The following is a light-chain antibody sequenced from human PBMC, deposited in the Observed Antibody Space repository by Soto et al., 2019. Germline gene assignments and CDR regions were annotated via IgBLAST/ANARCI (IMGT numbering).Light chain of an antibody. J-gene: IGKJ5*01. CDR2: AAS. Sequence: ESQKTQVPSPLSASVWDRVTITFRASQSISTYLNWYQQTPGKAPKLLIYAASSLQSGVPSRFSGSGSGTDFTLTISSLEPEDFAIYYCQQYGSSLITFGQGTRLEIK. V-gene: IGKV1-39*01. CDR1: QSISTY. CDR3: QQYGSSLIT.